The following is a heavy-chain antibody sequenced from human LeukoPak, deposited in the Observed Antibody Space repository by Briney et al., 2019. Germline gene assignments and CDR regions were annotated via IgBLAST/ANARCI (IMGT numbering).Heavy chain of an antibody. CDR2: ILRNSGSI. J-gene: IGHJ4*02. V-gene: IGHV3-9*01. Sequence: PGRSLRLSCAASGFTFDDYAMHWVHQAPGKGLEWVSGILRNSGSIGYADSVKGRFTISRDDAKNSLYLQMNSLRAEDTALYYCVKDGGRDTAAAYYWGQGTLVSVSS. CDR3: VKDGGRDTAAAYY. D-gene: IGHD6-13*01. CDR1: GFTFDDYA.